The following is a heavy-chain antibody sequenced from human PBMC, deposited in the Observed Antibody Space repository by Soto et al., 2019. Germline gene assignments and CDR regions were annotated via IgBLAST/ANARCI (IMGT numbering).Heavy chain of an antibody. J-gene: IGHJ6*02. V-gene: IGHV3-7*03. CDR1: GFTFSSYW. Sequence: VGSLRLSCAASGFTFSSYWMSWVRQAPGKGLEWVANIKQDGSEKYYVDSVKGRFTISRDNAKNSLYLQMNSLRAEDTAVYYCAREGVTYGSGSFTYYYYGMDVWGQGTTVTVSS. CDR3: AREGVTYGSGSFTYYYYGMDV. CDR2: IKQDGSEK. D-gene: IGHD3-10*01.